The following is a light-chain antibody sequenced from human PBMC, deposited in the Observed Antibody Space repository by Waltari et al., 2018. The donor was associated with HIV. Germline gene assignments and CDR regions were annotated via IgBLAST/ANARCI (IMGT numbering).Light chain of an antibody. CDR3: CTYAAKYVL. CDR2: DVT. V-gene: IGLV2-11*01. CDR1: GSDVGNFKF. Sequence: QSALTPPRSVSGSPGQSVTISCTRTGSDVGNFKFVSWYQNLPAQAPKLRIYDVTKRPSGVPDRFSGSKSGDTASLTISGLRAEDEAAYYCCTYAAKYVLFGGGTNLTVL. J-gene: IGLJ3*02.